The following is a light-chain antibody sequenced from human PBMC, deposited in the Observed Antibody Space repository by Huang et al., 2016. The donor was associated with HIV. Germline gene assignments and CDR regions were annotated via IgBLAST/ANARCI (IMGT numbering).Light chain of an antibody. CDR3: QQNNNWPPLFT. V-gene: IGKV3-15*01. Sequence: EIVMTQSPATLSASPGERATLSCRASQSVSSNLAWYQQKPGQAPRLLIYGASTRATGIPARFSGSGSGTEFTLTISSLQSEDFAVCYCQQNNNWPPLFTFGPGTKVDIK. J-gene: IGKJ3*01. CDR2: GAS. CDR1: QSVSSN.